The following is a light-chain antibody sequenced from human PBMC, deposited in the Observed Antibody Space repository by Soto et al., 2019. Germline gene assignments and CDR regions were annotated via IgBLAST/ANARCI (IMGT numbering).Light chain of an antibody. CDR3: HQYKDWPLT. Sequence: EIVMTQSPVTLSLSPGERATLSCRASEDISNNLAWYQQKPGQPPRLLIFGASTRATNIASRFGGNGSGTEFTLTITSLQSGDFATYSCHQYKDWPLTFGGGTKVEI. CDR1: EDISNN. V-gene: IGKV3-15*01. J-gene: IGKJ4*01. CDR2: GAS.